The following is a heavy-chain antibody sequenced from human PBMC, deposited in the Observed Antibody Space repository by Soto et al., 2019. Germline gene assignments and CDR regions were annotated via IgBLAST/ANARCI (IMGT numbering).Heavy chain of an antibody. CDR3: ARSNWNYPRGMDV. Sequence: SVQVSCQASGYTFTSYGISWVRQAPGQGLEWMGWISAYNGNTNYAQKLQGRVTMTTDTSTSTAYMELRSLRSDDTAVYYCARSNWNYPRGMDVWGQGTTVTVSS. D-gene: IGHD1-7*01. J-gene: IGHJ6*02. CDR1: GYTFTSYG. CDR2: ISAYNGNT. V-gene: IGHV1-18*04.